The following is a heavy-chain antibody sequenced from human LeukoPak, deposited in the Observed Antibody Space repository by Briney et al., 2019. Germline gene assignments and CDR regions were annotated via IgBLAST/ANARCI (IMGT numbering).Heavy chain of an antibody. CDR3: AREVVVPAADHGYYYYYGMDV. CDR2: ISSSGGYT. V-gene: IGHV3-64*02. CDR1: GFTFSNYA. J-gene: IGHJ6*02. Sequence: AGGSLRLSCAASGFTFSNYAMHWARQAPGRGLEYVSGISSSGGYTYYADSVKGRFTISRDNAKNSLYLQMNSLRAEDTAVYYCAREVVVPAADHGYYYYYGMDVWGQGTTVTVSS. D-gene: IGHD2-2*01.